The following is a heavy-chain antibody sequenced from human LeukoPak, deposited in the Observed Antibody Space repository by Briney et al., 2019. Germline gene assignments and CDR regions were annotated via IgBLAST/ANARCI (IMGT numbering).Heavy chain of an antibody. Sequence: GASVKVSCKASGGTFSSYAISWVRQAPGQGLEWMGGIIPIFGTANYAQKFQGRVTITADESTSTAYMELSSLRSEDTAVYYCARVSGEQRNIDYWGQGTLVTVSS. D-gene: IGHD3-10*01. V-gene: IGHV1-69*13. J-gene: IGHJ4*02. CDR2: IIPIFGTA. CDR1: GGTFSSYA. CDR3: ARVSGEQRNIDY.